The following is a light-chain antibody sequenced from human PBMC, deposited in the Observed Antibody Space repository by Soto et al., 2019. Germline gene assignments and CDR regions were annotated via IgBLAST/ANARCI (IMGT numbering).Light chain of an antibody. Sequence: EIVLTQSPGTLSLSPGERATLSCRASQSVSSSYLAWYQQKPGQAPRLLIYGASSRATGIPDRFSGSGSPTNITITISRLEPEVFTEYYWQHFDSSPVYTFGQGTKLEIK. CDR3: QHFDSSPVYT. CDR2: GAS. CDR1: QSVSSSY. J-gene: IGKJ2*01. V-gene: IGKV3-20*01.